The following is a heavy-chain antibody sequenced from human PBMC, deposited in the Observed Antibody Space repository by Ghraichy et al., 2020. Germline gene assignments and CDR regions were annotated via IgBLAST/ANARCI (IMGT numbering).Heavy chain of an antibody. CDR2: IYSGGST. J-gene: IGHJ3*02. Sequence: GESLNISCAASGFTVSSNYMSWVRQAPGKGLEWVSVIYSGGSTYYADSVKGRFTISRDNSKNTLYLQMNSLRAEDTAVYYCASDLRAAHDAFDIWGQGTMVTVSS. CDR1: GFTVSSNY. CDR3: ASDLRAAHDAFDI. V-gene: IGHV3-53*01. D-gene: IGHD6-13*01.